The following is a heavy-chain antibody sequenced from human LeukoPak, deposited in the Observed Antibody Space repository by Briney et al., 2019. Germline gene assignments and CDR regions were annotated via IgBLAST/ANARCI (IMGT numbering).Heavy chain of an antibody. J-gene: IGHJ6*02. V-gene: IGHV4-59*07. CDR1: GGSISSYY. Sequence: SDTLSLTCTVSGGSISSYYWSWIRQPPGKGLEWIGYIYYSGSTNYNPSLKSRVTISVDTSKNQFSLKLGSVTAADTAVYYCARTGPVWPGMDVWGQGTTVTVCS. D-gene: IGHD3-16*01. CDR2: IYYSGST. CDR3: ARTGPVWPGMDV.